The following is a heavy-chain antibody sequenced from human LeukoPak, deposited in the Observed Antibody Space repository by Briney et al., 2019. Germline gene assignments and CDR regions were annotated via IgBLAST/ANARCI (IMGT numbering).Heavy chain of an antibody. V-gene: IGHV4-30-4*07. Sequence: SETQSLTCAVSGDSISSGGYSWSWIRQPPGKGLEWIAYIHDSGSTYNNPSLKTRLSISIDTSKNRFSLKLNSVTAADTAVYYCARVVAAAGNNWFDPWGQGTLVTVSS. J-gene: IGHJ5*02. D-gene: IGHD6-13*01. CDR3: ARVVAAAGNNWFDP. CDR1: GDSISSGGYS. CDR2: IHDSGST.